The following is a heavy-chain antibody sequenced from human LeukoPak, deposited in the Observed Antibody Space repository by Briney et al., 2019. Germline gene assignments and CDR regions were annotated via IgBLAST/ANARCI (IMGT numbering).Heavy chain of an antibody. CDR2: IWYDGTNE. CDR1: GFSFSSYG. V-gene: IGHV3-33*03. Sequence: GGSLRLSCVASGFSFSSYGMHWVRQPPGKGLEWVAVIWYDGTNENYADSVKGRFTISRDNFKNTLYLQMNNLRAEDTAVFYCASRGGLWGQGTLVTVSS. J-gene: IGHJ4*02. D-gene: IGHD5-12*01. CDR3: ASRGGL.